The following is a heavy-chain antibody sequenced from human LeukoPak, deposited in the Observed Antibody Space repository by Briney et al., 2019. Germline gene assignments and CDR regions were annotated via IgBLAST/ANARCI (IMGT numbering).Heavy chain of an antibody. Sequence: QPGGSLRLSCAASGFTFDDYAMHWVRQAPGKGLEWVSLITGDGGSTYYADSVKGRFTISRDNSKNSLYLQMSSLRTEDTAFYYCTKDNSEYYYDSSGYYPDYWGQGTLVTVSS. J-gene: IGHJ4*02. CDR3: TKDNSEYYYDSSGYYPDY. V-gene: IGHV3-43*02. CDR2: ITGDGGST. D-gene: IGHD3-22*01. CDR1: GFTFDDYA.